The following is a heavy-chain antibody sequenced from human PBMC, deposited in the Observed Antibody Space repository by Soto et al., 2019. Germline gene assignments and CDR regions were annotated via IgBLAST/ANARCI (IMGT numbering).Heavy chain of an antibody. J-gene: IGHJ4*02. CDR3: ATPPYCTNGVCFPFDY. CDR2: ISASGGST. V-gene: IGHV3-23*01. CDR1: GFTFSSYA. Sequence: ESGGGLVQPGGSLRLSCAASGFTFSSYAMSWVRQAPGTGLEWVSGISASGGSTYYADSVKGRFTISRDNSKNTLYLQMNSLGAEDTAVYYCATPPYCTNGVCFPFDYWGQGALVTVSS. D-gene: IGHD2-8*01.